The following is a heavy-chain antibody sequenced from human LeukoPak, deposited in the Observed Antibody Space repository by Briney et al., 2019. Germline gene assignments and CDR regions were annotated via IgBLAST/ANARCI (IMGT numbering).Heavy chain of an antibody. V-gene: IGHV4-61*01. D-gene: IGHD3-10*01. CDR2: IYYSGST. J-gene: IGHJ4*02. CDR3: AAISSGSYYLIDY. CDR1: GGSISSSSYY. Sequence: SETLSLTCTVSGGSISSSSYYWSWIRQPPGKGLEWIGYIYYSGSTNYNPSLKSRVTISVDTSKNQFSLKLSSVTAADTAVYYCAAISSGSYYLIDYWGQGTLVTVSS.